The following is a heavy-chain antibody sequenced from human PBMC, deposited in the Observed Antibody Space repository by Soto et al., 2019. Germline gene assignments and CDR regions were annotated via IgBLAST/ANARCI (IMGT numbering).Heavy chain of an antibody. CDR2: ISWDGGST. V-gene: IGHV3-43*01. D-gene: IGHD3-22*01. CDR3: AKSDNYYASSGCGMDV. CDR1: GFTFDDYT. Sequence: GGSLRLSCAASGFTFDDYTMHWVRQAPGKGLEWVSLISWDGGSTYYADSVKGRFTISRDNSKNSLYLQMNSLRTEDTALYYCAKSDNYYASSGCGMDVWGQGTTVTVSS. J-gene: IGHJ6*02.